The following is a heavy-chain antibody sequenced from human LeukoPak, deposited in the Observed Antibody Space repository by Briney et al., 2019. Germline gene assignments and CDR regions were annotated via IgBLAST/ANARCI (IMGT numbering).Heavy chain of an antibody. D-gene: IGHD6-13*01. Sequence: GGSLRLSCAASGFTFSSYWMKWARQARGEGLEWVSAISGSGGSTYYADSVKGRFTISRDNSKNTLYLQMNSLRAEDTAVYYCAKVGQQLGNDYWGQGTLVTVSS. CDR2: ISGSGGST. CDR3: AKVGQQLGNDY. J-gene: IGHJ4*02. V-gene: IGHV3-23*01. CDR1: GFTFSSYW.